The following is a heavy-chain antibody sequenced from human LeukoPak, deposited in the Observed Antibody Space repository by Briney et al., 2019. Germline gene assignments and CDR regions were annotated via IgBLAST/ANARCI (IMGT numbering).Heavy chain of an antibody. V-gene: IGHV3-74*03. CDR1: GFSFSGYW. D-gene: IGHD6-19*01. Sequence: GGSLRLSCAASGFSFSGYWMHWARQAPGRGLVWVSRIYSDGSSTAYADSVKGRFTISTDSAKNTLYLQMMSLRAEDTAVFYCARAMAGTRNAFDIWGQGTMVTVSS. CDR3: ARAMAGTRNAFDI. CDR2: IYSDGSST. J-gene: IGHJ3*02.